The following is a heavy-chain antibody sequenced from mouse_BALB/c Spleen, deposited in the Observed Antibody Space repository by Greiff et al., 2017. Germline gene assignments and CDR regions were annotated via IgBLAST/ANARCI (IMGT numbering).Heavy chain of an antibody. V-gene: IGHV5-6-2*01. CDR3: ARGLTGTGAMDY. D-gene: IGHD4-1*01. Sequence: EVKLVESGGGLVKLGGSLKLSCAASGFTFSSYYMSWVRQTPEKRLELVAAINSNGGSTYYPDTVKGRFTISRDNAKNTLYLQMSSLKSEDTALYYCARGLTGTGAMDYGGQGTSVTVSS. CDR2: INSNGGST. J-gene: IGHJ4*01. CDR1: GFTFSSYY.